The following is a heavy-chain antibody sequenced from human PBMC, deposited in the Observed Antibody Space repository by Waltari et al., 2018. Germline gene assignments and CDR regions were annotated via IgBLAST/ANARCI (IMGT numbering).Heavy chain of an antibody. V-gene: IGHV3-30*03. CDR3: ATAPQFIRHFDY. CDR2: ISHDGDAK. Sequence: QVQLVESGGGVVQPGRSLRLSCEVSGFSFGTYGFHWVRPAPGKGLEWVAVISHDGDAKSYADSVKGRFTISRDKSNNRVSLQMDSLRAEDTAVYYCATAPQFIRHFDYWGQGTLVTVSS. J-gene: IGHJ4*02. CDR1: GFSFGTYG.